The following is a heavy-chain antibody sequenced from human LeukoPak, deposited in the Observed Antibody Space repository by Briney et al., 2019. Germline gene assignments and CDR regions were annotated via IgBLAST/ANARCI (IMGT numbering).Heavy chain of an antibody. CDR3: ATPLPKGYYDSSGYYY. Sequence: GASVKVSCKVSGYTLTELSMHWVRQAPGKGLEWMGGFDPEDGETIYAQKFQGRVTMTEDTSTDTAYMELSSLRSEDTAVYYCATPLPKGYYDSSGYYYWGQGTLVTVSS. CDR1: GYTLTELS. V-gene: IGHV1-24*01. J-gene: IGHJ4*02. D-gene: IGHD3-22*01. CDR2: FDPEDGET.